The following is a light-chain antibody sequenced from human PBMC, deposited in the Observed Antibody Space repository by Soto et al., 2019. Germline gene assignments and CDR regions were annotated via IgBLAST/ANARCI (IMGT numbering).Light chain of an antibody. V-gene: IGKV3-15*01. Sequence: PGERVTLSCSASQSVSSSYLTWYQQKSGQAPSLLIYGTSTRATGIPPRFSGSGSGTEFTLTISSLQSEDFAVYFCQQYNNWPLTFGGGTKVDIK. J-gene: IGKJ4*01. CDR2: GTS. CDR3: QQYNNWPLT. CDR1: QSVSSSY.